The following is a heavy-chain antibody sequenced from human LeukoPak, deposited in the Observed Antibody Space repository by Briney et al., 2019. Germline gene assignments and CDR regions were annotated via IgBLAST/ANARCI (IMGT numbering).Heavy chain of an antibody. CDR1: GGTFSTYA. CDR2: ISAYNGNT. V-gene: IGHV1-18*01. CDR3: ARVEGTTVTTWYYYGMDV. D-gene: IGHD4-17*01. J-gene: IGHJ6*02. Sequence: ASVKVSCKASGGTFSTYAISWVRQAPGQGLEWMGWISAYNGNTNYAQKLQGRVTMTTDTSTSTAYMELRSLRSDDTAVYYCARVEGTTVTTWYYYGMDVWGQGTTVTVSS.